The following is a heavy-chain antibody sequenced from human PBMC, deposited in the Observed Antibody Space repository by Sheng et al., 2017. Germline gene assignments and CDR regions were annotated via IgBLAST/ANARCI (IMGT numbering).Heavy chain of an antibody. J-gene: IGHJ3*02. CDR3: ARDRWLVGAVHNAFDI. CDR2: IYYSGST. D-gene: IGHD1-26*01. CDR1: GGSISSYY. Sequence: QVQLQESGPGLVKPSETLSLTCTVSGGSISSYYWSWIRQPPGKGLEWIGYIYYSGSTNYNPSLKSRVTISVDTSKNQFSLKLSSVTAADTAVYYCARDRWLVGAVHNAFDIWGQGTMVTVSS. V-gene: IGHV4-59*01.